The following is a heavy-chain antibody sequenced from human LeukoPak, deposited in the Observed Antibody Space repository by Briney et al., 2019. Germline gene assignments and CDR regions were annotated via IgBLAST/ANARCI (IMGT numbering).Heavy chain of an antibody. CDR1: GFTFSSYS. CDR3: ATSFGPVIAAAGTGAD. J-gene: IGHJ4*02. D-gene: IGHD6-13*01. CDR2: ISGSGSTT. V-gene: IGHV3-23*01. Sequence: GGSLRLSCEASGFTFSSYSMNWVRQAPGKGLEWVSVISGSGSTTYYADSVKGRFTISRDNSKNTLSLQMNSLRAEDTAVYYCATSFGPVIAAAGTGADWGQGTLVTVSS.